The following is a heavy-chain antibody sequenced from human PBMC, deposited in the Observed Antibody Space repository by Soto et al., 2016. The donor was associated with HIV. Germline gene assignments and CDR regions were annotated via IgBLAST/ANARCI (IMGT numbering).Heavy chain of an antibody. J-gene: IGHJ4*02. CDR3: ARAVYRYFGDSRVYHFGS. V-gene: IGHV1-8*03. Sequence: QVQLVQSGAEVKKPGASVKVSCKASGYSFMNYDINWVRRAAGQGLEWMGWMNPNSGNTGYAQTFQGRVTITRNTSLSTAYMELSTLRSEDTAMYYCARAVYRYFGDSRVYHFGSWGQGTRVAISS. CDR1: GYSFMNYD. D-gene: IGHD3-10*01. CDR2: MNPNSGNT.